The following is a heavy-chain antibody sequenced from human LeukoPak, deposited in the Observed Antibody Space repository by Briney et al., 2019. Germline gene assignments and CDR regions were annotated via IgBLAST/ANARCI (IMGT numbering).Heavy chain of an antibody. CDR3: ASTYDSSGFDAFDI. D-gene: IGHD3-22*01. Sequence: PSETLSLTCAVYGGSFSGYYWSWIRQPPGKGLEWIGYIYYSGSTNYNPSLKSRVTISVDTSKNQFSLKLSSVTAADTAVYYCASTYDSSGFDAFDIWGQGTMVTVSS. CDR1: GGSFSGYY. V-gene: IGHV4-59*08. J-gene: IGHJ3*02. CDR2: IYYSGST.